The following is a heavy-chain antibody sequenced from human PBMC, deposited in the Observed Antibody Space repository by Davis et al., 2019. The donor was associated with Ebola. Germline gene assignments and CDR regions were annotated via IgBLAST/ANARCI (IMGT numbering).Heavy chain of an antibody. CDR2: IYYSGST. D-gene: IGHD3-3*01. Sequence: PGGSLRLSCTVSGGSISSTNYYWGWIRQPPGKGLEWIATIYYSGSTYYNPSLKSRVTISVDTSKNQFSLKLSSVTAADTAVYYCARGVLEWYSYYYYMDVWGKGTTVTVSS. V-gene: IGHV4-39*07. J-gene: IGHJ6*03. CDR1: GGSISSTNYY. CDR3: ARGVLEWYSYYYYMDV.